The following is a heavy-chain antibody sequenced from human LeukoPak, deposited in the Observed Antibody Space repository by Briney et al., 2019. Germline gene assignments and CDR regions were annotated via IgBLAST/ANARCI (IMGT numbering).Heavy chain of an antibody. V-gene: IGHV4-59*01. Sequence: SETLSLTCTVSGGSISSYYWSWIRQPPGKGLEWIGYIYYSGSTNYNPSLKSRVTISVDTSKNQFSLKLSSVTAADTAVYYCARGYSGGWYSFDFDYWGQGTLVTVSS. CDR3: ARGYSGGWYSFDFDY. CDR2: IYYSGST. CDR1: GGSISSYY. J-gene: IGHJ4*02. D-gene: IGHD6-19*01.